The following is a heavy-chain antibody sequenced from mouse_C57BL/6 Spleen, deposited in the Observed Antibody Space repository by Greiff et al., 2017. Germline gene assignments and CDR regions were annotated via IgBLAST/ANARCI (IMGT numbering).Heavy chain of an antibody. CDR3: ARQAYYSNYGYFDY. J-gene: IGHJ2*01. D-gene: IGHD2-5*01. CDR1: GYAFSSSW. Sequence: VQLQESGPELVKPGASVKISCKASGYAFSSSWMNWVKQRPGKGLEWIGRIYPGDGDTNYNGKFKGKARLTADKSSSTAYMQLSSLTSEDSAVYFCARQAYYSNYGYFDYWGQGTTLTVSS. CDR2: IYPGDGDT. V-gene: IGHV1-82*01.